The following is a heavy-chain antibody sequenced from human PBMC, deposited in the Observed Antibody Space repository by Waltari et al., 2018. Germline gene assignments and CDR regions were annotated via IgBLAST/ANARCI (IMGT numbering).Heavy chain of an antibody. CDR2: IYHSGST. V-gene: IGHV4-38-2*02. CDR1: GYSISSGYY. J-gene: IGHJ4*02. Sequence: QVQLQESGPGLVKPSETLSLTCTVSGYSISSGYYWGWIRQPPGKGLEWIGSIYHSGSTDYNPSLKSRVTISVDTSKNQFSLKLSSVTAADTAVYYCASPAAPGGYFDYWGQGTLVTVSS. D-gene: IGHD6-13*01. CDR3: ASPAAPGGYFDY.